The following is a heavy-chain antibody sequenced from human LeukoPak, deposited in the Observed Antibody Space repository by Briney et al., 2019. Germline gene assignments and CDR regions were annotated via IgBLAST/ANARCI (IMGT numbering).Heavy chain of an antibody. CDR1: GGSISSYH. Sequence: PSETLSLTCTVSGGSISSYHWSWIRQPPGKGLEWIGYIYYSGSTNYNPSLKSRVTISVDTSKNQFSLKLSSVTAADTAVYYCARAFYDSSGYYLGDAFDIWGQGTMVTVSS. J-gene: IGHJ3*02. CDR3: ARAFYDSSGYYLGDAFDI. D-gene: IGHD3-22*01. CDR2: IYYSGST. V-gene: IGHV4-59*01.